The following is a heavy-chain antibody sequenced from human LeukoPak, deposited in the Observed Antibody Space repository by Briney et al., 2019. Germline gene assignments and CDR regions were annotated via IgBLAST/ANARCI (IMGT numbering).Heavy chain of an antibody. CDR1: GGSISSGSYF. D-gene: IGHD3-10*01. Sequence: SETLSLTCTVSGGSISSGSYFWSWIRQPAGKGLEWIGRIYTSGSTNYNPSLKSRVTISVDTSKNQFSLKLSSVTAADTAVYYCARHPAVHITMVRRSRRGFDYWGQGTPVTVSS. J-gene: IGHJ4*02. CDR2: IYTSGST. V-gene: IGHV4-61*02. CDR3: ARHPAVHITMVRRSRRGFDY.